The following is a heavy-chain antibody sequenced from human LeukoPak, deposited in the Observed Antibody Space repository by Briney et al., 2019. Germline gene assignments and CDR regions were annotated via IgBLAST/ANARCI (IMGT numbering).Heavy chain of an antibody. CDR1: GYTFTSYA. Sequence: ASVKVSCKASGYTFTSYAMNWVRQAPGQGLEWMGWISAYNGNTNYAQKLQGRVTMTTDTSTSTAYMELSSLRSEDTAVYYCARDNSVGDVAWWFDPWGQGTLVTVSS. D-gene: IGHD1-26*01. CDR3: ARDNSVGDVAWWFDP. V-gene: IGHV1-18*01. CDR2: ISAYNGNT. J-gene: IGHJ5*02.